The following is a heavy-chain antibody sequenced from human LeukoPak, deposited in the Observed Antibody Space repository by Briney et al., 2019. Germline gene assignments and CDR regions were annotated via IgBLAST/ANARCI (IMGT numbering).Heavy chain of an antibody. CDR3: ARPGYSSGWYEYYFDY. D-gene: IGHD6-19*01. Sequence: GGSLRLSCAASGFTFSSYWMSWVRKAPGKGLEWVANIKQDGSEKYYVDSVKGRFTISRDNAKNSLYLQMNSLRAEDTAVYYCARPGYSSGWYEYYFDYWGQGTLVTVSS. J-gene: IGHJ4*02. V-gene: IGHV3-7*01. CDR1: GFTFSSYW. CDR2: IKQDGSEK.